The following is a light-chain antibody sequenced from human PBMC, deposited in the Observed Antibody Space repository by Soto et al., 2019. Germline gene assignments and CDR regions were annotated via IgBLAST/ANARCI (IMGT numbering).Light chain of an antibody. CDR3: LQDYNFPQT. CDR2: GAS. V-gene: IGKV1-6*01. CDR1: QDIRND. Sequence: IPVAQSPPSLSASVGDTVTITCRASQDIRNDLGWYQQKPGRAPKLLIYGASNLQSGVPSRFSGSVSGTDFTLTISSLQPEDFATYYCLQDYNFPQTFGQGTKVEIK. J-gene: IGKJ1*01.